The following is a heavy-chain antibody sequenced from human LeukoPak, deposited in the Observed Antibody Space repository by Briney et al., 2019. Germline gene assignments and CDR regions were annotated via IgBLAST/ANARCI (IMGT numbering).Heavy chain of an antibody. J-gene: IGHJ4*02. CDR3: ARDSKRFLEWLLYFDY. V-gene: IGHV3-48*01. Sequence: GGSLGLSCAASGFTFSSYSMNWVRQAPGKGLEWVSYISSSSSTIYYADSVKGRFTISRDNAKNSLYLQMNSLRAEDTAVYYCARDSKRFLEWLLYFDYWGQGTLVTVSS. CDR1: GFTFSSYS. CDR2: ISSSSSTI. D-gene: IGHD3-3*01.